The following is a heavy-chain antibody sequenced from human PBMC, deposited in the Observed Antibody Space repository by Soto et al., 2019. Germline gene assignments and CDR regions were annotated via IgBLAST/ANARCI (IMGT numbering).Heavy chain of an antibody. V-gene: IGHV4-34*01. D-gene: IGHD3-22*01. CDR3: AREGIDYDSSGLDY. J-gene: IGHJ4*02. CDR1: GGSFSGYY. Sequence: SETLSLTCAVHGGSFSGYYWSWIRQPPGKGLEWIGEINHSGSTNYNPSLKSRVTISVDTSKNQFSLKLSSVTAADTAVYYCAREGIDYDSSGLDYWGQGTLVTVSS. CDR2: INHSGST.